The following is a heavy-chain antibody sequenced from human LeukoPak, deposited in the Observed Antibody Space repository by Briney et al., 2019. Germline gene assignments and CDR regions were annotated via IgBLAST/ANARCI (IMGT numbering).Heavy chain of an antibody. V-gene: IGHV1-69*13. D-gene: IGHD3-9*01. CDR1: GGTFSSYA. CDR3: TIRYFDWLSLDY. J-gene: IGHJ4*02. CDR2: IIPIFGTA. Sequence: SVKVSCKASGGTFSSYAISWVRQAPGQGLEWMGGIIPIFGTADYAQKFQGRVTITADESTSTAYMELSSLRSEDTAVYYCTIRYFDWLSLDYWGQGTLVTVSS.